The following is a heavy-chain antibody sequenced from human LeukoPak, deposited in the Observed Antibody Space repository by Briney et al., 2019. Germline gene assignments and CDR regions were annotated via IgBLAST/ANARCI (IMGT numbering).Heavy chain of an antibody. J-gene: IGHJ4*02. CDR3: AKDAPYYYDSSGYY. CDR2: ISGSGRST. D-gene: IGHD3-22*01. CDR1: GFTFSSYA. Sequence: PGGSLRLSCAASGFTFSSYAMSWVRQAPGKGLEGVSAISGSGRSTYYADSVKGRFTISRDNSKNTLYLQMNSLRAEDTAVYYCAKDAPYYYDSSGYYWGQGTLVTVSS. V-gene: IGHV3-23*01.